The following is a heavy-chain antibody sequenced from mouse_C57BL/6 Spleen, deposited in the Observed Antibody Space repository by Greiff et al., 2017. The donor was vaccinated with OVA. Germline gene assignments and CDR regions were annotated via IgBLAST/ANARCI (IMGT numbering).Heavy chain of an antibody. J-gene: IGHJ1*03. CDR3: EREEGDFEV. CDR1: GYTFTDYY. V-gene: IGHV1-26*01. CDR2: INPNNGGT. Sequence: EVQLQQSGPELVKPGASVKISCKASGYTFTDYYMNWVKQSHGKSLEWIGDINPNNGGTSYNQKFKGKATLTVAKSSSTAYMELRSLTSEDSAVYDCEREEGDFEVWGTG.